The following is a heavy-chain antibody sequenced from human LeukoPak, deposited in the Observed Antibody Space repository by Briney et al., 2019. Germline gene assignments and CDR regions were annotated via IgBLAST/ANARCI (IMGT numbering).Heavy chain of an antibody. D-gene: IGHD2-8*01. CDR2: ISAYNGNT. CDR1: GYTFASYD. J-gene: IGHJ6*02. Sequence: ASVKVSCKASGYTFASYDISWVRQAPGQGLEWMGWISAYNGNTNYAQKLQGRVTMTTDTSTSTAYMELRSLRSDDTAVYYCARAVGYCTNGVCYYYYGMDVWGQGTTVTVSS. CDR3: ARAVGYCTNGVCYYYYGMDV. V-gene: IGHV1-18*01.